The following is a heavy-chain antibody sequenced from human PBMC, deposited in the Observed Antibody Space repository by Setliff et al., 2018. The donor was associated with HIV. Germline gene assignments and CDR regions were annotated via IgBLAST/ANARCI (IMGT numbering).Heavy chain of an antibody. D-gene: IGHD1-20*01. CDR3: ARSDISGTGYFDS. J-gene: IGHJ4*02. CDR1: GHTFANSY. Sequence: ASVKVSCKASGHTFANSYLHWVRQGPGQGLEWMGIMNPNDGGTQYAQNFRGRVSMTRDTSTTTVYMELYSLRSEDTAVYHCARSDISGTGYFDSWGQGTLVTVPQ. CDR2: MNPNDGGT. V-gene: IGHV1-46*01.